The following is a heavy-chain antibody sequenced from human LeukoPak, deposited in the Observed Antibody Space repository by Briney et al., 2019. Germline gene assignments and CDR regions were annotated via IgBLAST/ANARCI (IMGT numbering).Heavy chain of an antibody. CDR3: AKEQRLVFDY. D-gene: IGHD6-13*01. CDR1: GFTFSSIG. CDR2: ISYDGTGK. V-gene: IGHV3-30*18. Sequence: GGSLRLSCAASGFTFSSIGMHWVRQAPGKGLEWVAVISYDGTGKYYADSVKGRFTISRDNAKNTLYLQMNSLRADDTAVYFCAKEQRLVFDYWGQGTLVTVSS. J-gene: IGHJ4*02.